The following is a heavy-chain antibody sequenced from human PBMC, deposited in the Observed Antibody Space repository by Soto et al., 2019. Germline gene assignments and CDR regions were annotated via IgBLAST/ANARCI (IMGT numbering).Heavy chain of an antibody. CDR1: GFTFGNYW. CDR2: IDHDGPT. CDR3: VRDSHGDY. V-gene: IGHV3-74*01. J-gene: IGHJ4*02. Sequence: EVQLVESGGGLVQPGGSLRLSCAASGFTFGNYWMHWVRQAPGKGREWVSRIDHDGPTDYADSVRGRFTISRDNAENTLYLQMNSLRPEDTAVYYCVRDSHGDYWGQGTLVTVSS.